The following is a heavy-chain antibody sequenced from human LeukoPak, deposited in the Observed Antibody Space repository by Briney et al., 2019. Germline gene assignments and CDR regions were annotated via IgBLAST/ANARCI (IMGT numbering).Heavy chain of an antibody. V-gene: IGHV3-21*04. CDR2: ISSSSSYI. J-gene: IGHJ3*02. CDR1: GFTFSSYS. D-gene: IGHD3-3*01. Sequence: SGGSLRLSCAASGFTFSSYSMNWVRQAPGKGLEWVSSISSSSSYIYYADSVKGRFTISRDNSKNTLYLQMNSLRAEDTAVYYCAKDKGIDYDFWSGSTPDIWGQGTMVTVSS. CDR3: AKDKGIDYDFWSGSTPDI.